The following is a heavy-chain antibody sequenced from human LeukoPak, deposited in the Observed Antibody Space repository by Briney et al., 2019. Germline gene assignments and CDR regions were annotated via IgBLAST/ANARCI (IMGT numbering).Heavy chain of an antibody. J-gene: IGHJ4*02. V-gene: IGHV4-39*01. CDR1: GGSVYSSSYY. D-gene: IGHD3-22*01. CDR2: IFYSGAT. Sequence: PSETLSLTCTVSGGSVYSSSYYWVWIRQPPGKGLEWIGSIFYSGATFYNPSFKGRVTMSVDTSKNQFSLKLRSVTAADTAVYYCARQTYYYDSSVYYLLDHWGQGSLDTVSA. CDR3: ARQTYYYDSSVYYLLDH.